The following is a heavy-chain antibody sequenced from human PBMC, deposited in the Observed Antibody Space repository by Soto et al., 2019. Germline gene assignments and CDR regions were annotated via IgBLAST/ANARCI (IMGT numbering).Heavy chain of an antibody. CDR2: MNPNSGNT. V-gene: IGHV1-8*01. CDR1: GYTFTSYD. J-gene: IGHJ6*02. D-gene: IGHD3-3*01. CDR3: ARGQGLYYDFWCGYYPHYYYYVIDF. Sequence: ASVKVSCKASGYTFTSYDINWARQATGQGLEWMGWMNPNSGNTGYAQKFQGRVTMTRNTSISTAYMELSSLRSEDTAVYYCARGQGLYYDFWCGYYPHYYYYVIDFWGQGTTVTVSS.